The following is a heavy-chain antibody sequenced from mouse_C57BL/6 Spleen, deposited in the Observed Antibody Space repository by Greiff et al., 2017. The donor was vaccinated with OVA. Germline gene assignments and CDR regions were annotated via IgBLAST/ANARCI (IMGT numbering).Heavy chain of an antibody. CDR3: ARLESKKFAY. D-gene: IGHD2-5*01. J-gene: IGHJ3*01. CDR1: GYTFTSYG. V-gene: IGHV1-81*01. CDR2: IYPRSGNT. Sequence: VMLVESGAELARPGASVKLSCKASGYTFTSYGISWVKQRTGQGLEWIGEIYPRSGNTYYNEKFKGKATLTADKSSSTAYMELRSLTSEDSAVYFCARLESKKFAYWGQGTLVTVSA.